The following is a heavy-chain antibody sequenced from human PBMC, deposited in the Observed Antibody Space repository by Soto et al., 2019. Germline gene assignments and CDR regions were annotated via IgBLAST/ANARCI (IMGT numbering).Heavy chain of an antibody. D-gene: IGHD5-18*01. J-gene: IGHJ5*02. CDR2: IYYSGST. CDR3: ARGHVDTAMAYSRSLGWFDP. Sequence: PSETLSLTCTVSGGSISSSSYYWGWIRQPPGKGLEWIGSIYYSGSTYYNPSLKSRVTISVDTSKNQFSLKLSAVTAADTAVYYCARGHVDTAMAYSRSLGWFDPWGQGTLVTVSS. V-gene: IGHV4-39*01. CDR1: GGSISSSSYY.